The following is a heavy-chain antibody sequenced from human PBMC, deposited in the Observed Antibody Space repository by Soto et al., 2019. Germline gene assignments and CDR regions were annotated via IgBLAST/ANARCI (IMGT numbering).Heavy chain of an antibody. V-gene: IGHV1-18*01. CDR1: GYTFTSYG. Sequence: ASVKVSCKASGYTFTSYGISWVRQAPGQGLEWMGWISAYNGNTNYAQKLQGRVTMTTDTSTSTAYMELRSLRSDDTAVYYCARLYSMAARPLLYYYYMDVWGKGTTVTVSS. D-gene: IGHD6-6*01. CDR3: ARLYSMAARPLLYYYYMDV. CDR2: ISAYNGNT. J-gene: IGHJ6*03.